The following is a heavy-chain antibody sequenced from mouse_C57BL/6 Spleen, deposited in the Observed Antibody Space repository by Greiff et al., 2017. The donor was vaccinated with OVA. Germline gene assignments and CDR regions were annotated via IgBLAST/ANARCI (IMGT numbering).Heavy chain of an antibody. J-gene: IGHJ4*01. CDR1: GFTFSSYA. Sequence: EVKVVESGEGLVKPGGSLKLSCAASGFTFSSYAMSWVRQTPEKRLEWVAYISSGGDYIYYADTVKGRFTISRDNARNTLYLQMSSLKSEDTDMYYCTRVGYYAMDYWGQGTSVTVSS. CDR2: ISSGGDYI. CDR3: TRVGYYAMDY. V-gene: IGHV5-9-1*02.